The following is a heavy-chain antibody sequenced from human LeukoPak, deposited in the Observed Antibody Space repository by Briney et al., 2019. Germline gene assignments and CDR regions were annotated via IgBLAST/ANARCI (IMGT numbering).Heavy chain of an antibody. J-gene: IGHJ1*01. CDR3: ARAFYYDFWTGWWH. CDR2: ISGGGDST. V-gene: IGHV3-23*01. Sequence: GGSLRLSCAASGFTFGNYAMGWVRQAPGKGLDCVSAISGGGDSTYYADSVKGRFTISRDTSKNTVYLQMNSLRAEDTAVYYCARAFYYDFWTGWWHWGQGSLVTVSS. CDR1: GFTFGNYA. D-gene: IGHD3-3*01.